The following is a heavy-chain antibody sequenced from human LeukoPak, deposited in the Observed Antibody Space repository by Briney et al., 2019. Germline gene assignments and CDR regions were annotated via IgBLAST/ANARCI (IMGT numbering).Heavy chain of an antibody. Sequence: GGSLRLSCAASGFTFSSYSMNWVRQAPGKGLEWVSSISSSSSYIYYADSVKGRFTISRDNAKNSLYLQMNSLRAEDTAVYYCARDGSSWSNWLDPWGQGTLVTVSS. J-gene: IGHJ5*02. CDR2: ISSSSSYI. V-gene: IGHV3-21*01. CDR1: GFTFSSYS. D-gene: IGHD6-13*01. CDR3: ARDGSSWSNWLDP.